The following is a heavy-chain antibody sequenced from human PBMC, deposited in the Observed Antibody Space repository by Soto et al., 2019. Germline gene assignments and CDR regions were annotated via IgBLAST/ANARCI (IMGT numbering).Heavy chain of an antibody. CDR3: ATTLGPGVVVAEDYGYYYGMDV. Sequence: QVQLVQSGAEVRKPGSSVKVPCKASGGTFSDYVFSWVRQAPGQGLEWMGGIMPIFGTSGTANYAQKVQGRVTITADESTSTAYMELTSLRSEDTAVYYCATTLGPGVVVAEDYGYYYGMDVWGQGTTVTVSS. J-gene: IGHJ6*02. D-gene: IGHD6-19*01. V-gene: IGHV1-69*01. CDR1: GGTFSDYV. CDR2: IMPIFGTSGTA.